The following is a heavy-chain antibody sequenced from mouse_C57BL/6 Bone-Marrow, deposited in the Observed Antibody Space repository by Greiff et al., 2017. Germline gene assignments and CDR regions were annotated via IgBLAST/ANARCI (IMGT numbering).Heavy chain of an antibody. Sequence: EVKLQQSGAELVRPGASVKLSCTASGFNIKDDYMHWVKQRPEQGLEWIGWIDPENGDTEYASKFQGKATITADTSSNTAYLPLSSLTSEDTAVYYCTYGYDWFAYWGQGTLVTVSA. J-gene: IGHJ3*01. CDR2: IDPENGDT. CDR3: TYGYDWFAY. V-gene: IGHV14-4*01. CDR1: GFNIKDDY. D-gene: IGHD2-2*01.